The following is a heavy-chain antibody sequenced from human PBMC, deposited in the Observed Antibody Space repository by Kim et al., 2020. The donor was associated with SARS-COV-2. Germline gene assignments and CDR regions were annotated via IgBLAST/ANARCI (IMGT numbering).Heavy chain of an antibody. CDR1: GGSFSGYY. J-gene: IGHJ5*02. CDR2: INHSGST. Sequence: SETLSLTCAVYGGSFSGYYWSWIRQPPGKGLEWIGEINHSGSTNYNPSLKSRVTISVDTSKNQFSLKLSSVTAADTAVYYCARASREAFDPWGQGTLVTVSS. V-gene: IGHV4-34*01. CDR3: ARASREAFDP. D-gene: IGHD1-26*01.